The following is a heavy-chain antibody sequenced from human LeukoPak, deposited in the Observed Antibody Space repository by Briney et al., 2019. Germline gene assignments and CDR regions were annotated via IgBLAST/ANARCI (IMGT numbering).Heavy chain of an antibody. CDR3: ARVLSCGGDCYPNWFDP. CDR1: GYSISSGYY. CDR2: IYHSGST. V-gene: IGHV4-38-2*02. D-gene: IGHD2-21*01. J-gene: IGHJ5*02. Sequence: SETLSLTCTVSGYSISSGYYWGWIRQPPGKGLEWIGSIYHSGSTYYNPSLKSRVTISVDTSKNQFSLKLSSVTAADTAVYYCARVLSCGGDCYPNWFDPWGQGTLVTV.